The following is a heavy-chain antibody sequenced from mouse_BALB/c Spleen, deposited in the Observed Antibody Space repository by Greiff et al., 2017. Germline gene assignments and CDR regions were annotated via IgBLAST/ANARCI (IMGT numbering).Heavy chain of an antibody. J-gene: IGHJ4*01. Sequence: QVQLQQPGAELVRPGASVKLSCKASGYTFTSYWINWVKQRPGQGLEWIGNIYPSDSYTNYNQKFKDKATLTVDKSSSTAYMQLSSPTSEDSAVYYCTHWDGGAMDYWGQGTSVTVSS. CDR1: GYTFTSYW. CDR2: IYPSDSYT. D-gene: IGHD4-1*01. V-gene: IGHV1-69*02. CDR3: THWDGGAMDY.